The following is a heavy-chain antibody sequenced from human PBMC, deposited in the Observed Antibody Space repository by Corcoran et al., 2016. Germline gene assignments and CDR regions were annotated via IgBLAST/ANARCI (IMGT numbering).Heavy chain of an antibody. CDR3: AREEYSSGWYGMDV. J-gene: IGHJ6*02. D-gene: IGHD6-19*01. CDR1: GGSISSYY. Sequence: QVQLQESGPGLVKPSETLSLTCTVAGGSISSYYWSWIRQPPGKGLEWIGYIYYSGSTNYNPSFKSRVTISVDTSKNQFSLKLSSVTAADTAVYYCAREEYSSGWYGMDVWGQGTTVTVSS. CDR2: IYYSGST. V-gene: IGHV4-59*01.